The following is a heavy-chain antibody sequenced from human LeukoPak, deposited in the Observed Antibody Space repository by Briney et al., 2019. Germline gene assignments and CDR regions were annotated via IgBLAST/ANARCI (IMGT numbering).Heavy chain of an antibody. Sequence: GGSLRLSRAASGFTFDDYAMHWVRQAPGKGLEWVSGISWNSGSIGYADSVKGRFTISRDNAKNSLYLQMNSLRAEDTALYYCAKDSGRTVITHRIHNWFDPWGQGTLVTVSS. CDR3: AKDSGRTVITHRIHNWFDP. J-gene: IGHJ5*02. D-gene: IGHD4-17*01. CDR1: GFTFDDYA. CDR2: ISWNSGSI. V-gene: IGHV3-9*01.